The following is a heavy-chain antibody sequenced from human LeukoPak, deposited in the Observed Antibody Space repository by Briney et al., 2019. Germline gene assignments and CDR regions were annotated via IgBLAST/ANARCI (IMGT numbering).Heavy chain of an antibody. J-gene: IGHJ6*02. D-gene: IGHD3-22*01. V-gene: IGHV4-61*01. CDR1: GGSVSSGSYY. Sequence: SETLSLTCTVSGGSVSSGSYYWSWIRQPPGKGLEWIGYIYYSGSTNYNPSLKSRVTISVDTSKNQFSLKLSSVTTADTAVYYCAREPYYYDSSSHYYYYYGMDVWGQGTTVTVSS. CDR2: IYYSGST. CDR3: AREPYYYDSSSHYYYYYGMDV.